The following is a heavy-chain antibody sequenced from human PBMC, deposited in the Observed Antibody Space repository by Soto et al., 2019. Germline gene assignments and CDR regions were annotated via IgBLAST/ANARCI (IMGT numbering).Heavy chain of an antibody. CDR3: TRDFYSPNLYYYYGMDV. Sequence: QPGGSLRLSCTASGFTFGDYAMSWVRQAPGKGLEWVGFIRSKAYGGTTEYAASVKGRFTISRDDSKSIAYLQMNSLKTEDTAVYYCTRDFYSPNLYYYYGMDVWGQGTTVTVSS. CDR2: IRSKAYGGTT. CDR1: GFTFGDYA. D-gene: IGHD6-13*01. J-gene: IGHJ6*02. V-gene: IGHV3-49*04.